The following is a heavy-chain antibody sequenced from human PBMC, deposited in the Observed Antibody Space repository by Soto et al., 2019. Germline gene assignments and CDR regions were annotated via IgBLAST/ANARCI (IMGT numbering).Heavy chain of an antibody. Sequence: PSETLSLTCTVSGGSISSGGYYWSWIRQHPGKGLEWIGYIYYSGSTYYNPSLKSRVTISVDTSKNQFSLKLSSVTAADTAVYYCAREPRSEWYCVSTSCHNGMDVWGQGTTVTVS. D-gene: IGHD2-2*02. CDR3: AREPRSEWYCVSTSCHNGMDV. J-gene: IGHJ6*02. CDR2: IYYSGST. V-gene: IGHV4-31*03. CDR1: GGSISSGGYY.